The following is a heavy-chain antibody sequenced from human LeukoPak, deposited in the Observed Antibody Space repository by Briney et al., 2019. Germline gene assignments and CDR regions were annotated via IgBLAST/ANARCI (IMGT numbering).Heavy chain of an antibody. CDR1: GFTISSNY. CDR2: IYSGGST. Sequence: GGSLTLTCTASGFTISSNYMSWIRQAPGKGLEWVSVIYSGGSTYYADSVKGRFTISRDNSTNTLYLQMNSLRAEDTAVYYCSYSVTSLDYWGQGTLVTVSS. D-gene: IGHD5-18*01. V-gene: IGHV3-66*01. CDR3: SYSVTSLDY. J-gene: IGHJ4*02.